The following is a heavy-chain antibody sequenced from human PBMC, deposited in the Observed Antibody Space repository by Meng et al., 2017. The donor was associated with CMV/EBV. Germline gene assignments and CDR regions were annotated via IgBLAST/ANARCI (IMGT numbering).Heavy chain of an antibody. D-gene: IGHD6-19*01. CDR2: TYYRSKWYN. CDR1: GDSVSSDSAA. Sequence: ISGDSVSSDSAAWNWSRQSPSGGLGWLGRTYYRSKWYNDYTVSVKSRITINPDTSKNQFSLQLNSVTPEDTAIYYCAREWLVKAFDIWGQGTMVTVSS. V-gene: IGHV6-1*01. J-gene: IGHJ3*02. CDR3: AREWLVKAFDI.